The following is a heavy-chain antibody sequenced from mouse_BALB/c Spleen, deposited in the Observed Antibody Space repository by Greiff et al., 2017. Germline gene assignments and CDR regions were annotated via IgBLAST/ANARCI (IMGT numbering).Heavy chain of an antibody. D-gene: IGHD2-3*01. J-gene: IGHJ4*01. Sequence: EVHLVESGGGLVQPGGSLKLSCAASGFTFSSYTMSWVRQTPEKRLEWVAYISNGGGSTYYPDTVKGRFTISRDNAKNTLYLQMSSLKSEDTAMYDCARRDDGYYYAMDYWGQGTSVTVSS. V-gene: IGHV5-12-2*01. CDR1: GFTFSSYT. CDR2: ISNGGGST. CDR3: ARRDDGYYYAMDY.